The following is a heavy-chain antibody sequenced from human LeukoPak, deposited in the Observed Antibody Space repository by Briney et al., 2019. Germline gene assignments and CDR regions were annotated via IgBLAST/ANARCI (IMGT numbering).Heavy chain of an antibody. J-gene: IGHJ4*02. CDR3: ASRRYDFWSGYTPFDY. V-gene: IGHV4-34*01. CDR2: INHSGST. D-gene: IGHD3-3*01. CDR1: GGSFSGYY. Sequence: SETLSLTCAVYGGSFSGYYWSWIRQPPGKGLEWIGEINHSGSTNYNPSLKGRVTISVDTSKNQFSLKLSSVTAADTAVYYCASRRYDFWSGYTPFDYWGQGTLVTVSS.